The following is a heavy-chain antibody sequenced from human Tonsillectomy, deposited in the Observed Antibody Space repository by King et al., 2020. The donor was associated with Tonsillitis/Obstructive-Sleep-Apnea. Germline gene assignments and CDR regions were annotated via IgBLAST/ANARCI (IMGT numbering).Heavy chain of an antibody. D-gene: IGHD3-22*01. CDR1: GFTFNTYA. Sequence: VQLVESGGGLVLPGGSLRLSCAASGFTFNTYAMSWVRQAPGKGLEWVSAISSSGGSTYYADSVKGRFTISRDNSKNTLYLQMNSLRADDTAVYYCAKNYYDSSGPRYFYYYMDVWGRGTTVTVSS. CDR2: ISSSGGST. V-gene: IGHV3-23*04. CDR3: AKNYYDSSGPRYFYYYMDV. J-gene: IGHJ6*03.